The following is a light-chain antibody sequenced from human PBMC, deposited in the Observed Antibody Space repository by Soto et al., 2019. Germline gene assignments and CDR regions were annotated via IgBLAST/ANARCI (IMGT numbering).Light chain of an antibody. J-gene: IGKJ1*01. CDR3: QQYNNWPQT. V-gene: IGKV3-15*01. CDR2: GAS. Sequence: ERVMTQSPATLSVSPGERAALSCRASQSVSSNLAWYQQKPGQAPRLLIYGASTRATGIPARFSGSGSGTEFTLTISSLQSEDFAAYYCQQYNNWPQTFGQGTKVDIK. CDR1: QSVSSN.